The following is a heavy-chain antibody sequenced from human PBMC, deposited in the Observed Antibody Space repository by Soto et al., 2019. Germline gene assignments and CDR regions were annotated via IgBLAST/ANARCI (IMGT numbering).Heavy chain of an antibody. D-gene: IGHD6-19*01. J-gene: IGHJ4*02. CDR1: GGSISSYY. Sequence: QVQLQESGPGLVKPSETLSLTCTVSGGSISSYYWSWIRQPPGKGLEWIGYIYYSGSTNYNPSLKSRFTISVDTSKNQFSLKLSSVTAADTAVYYCASTAHSSGWYSGGFDYWGQGTLVTVSS. CDR2: IYYSGST. CDR3: ASTAHSSGWYSGGFDY. V-gene: IGHV4-59*01.